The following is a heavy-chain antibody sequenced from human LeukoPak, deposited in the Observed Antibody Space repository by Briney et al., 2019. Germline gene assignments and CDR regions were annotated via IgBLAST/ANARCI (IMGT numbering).Heavy chain of an antibody. CDR3: AKELRDSSGYYYFDY. V-gene: IGHV3-23*01. CDR1: GFTFSSYA. Sequence: GRSLRLSCAASGFTFSSYAMSWVRQAPGKGLEWVSAISGSGGSTYYADSVKGRFTISRDNSKNTLYLQMNSLRAEDTAVYYCAKELRDSSGYYYFDYWGQGTLVTVSS. D-gene: IGHD3-22*01. CDR2: ISGSGGST. J-gene: IGHJ4*02.